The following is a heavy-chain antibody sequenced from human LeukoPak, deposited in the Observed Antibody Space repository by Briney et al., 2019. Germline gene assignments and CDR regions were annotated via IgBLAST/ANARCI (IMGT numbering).Heavy chain of an antibody. D-gene: IGHD7-27*01. J-gene: IGHJ4*02. CDR1: GFTFSRYT. CDR2: IKTDGSQI. Sequence: PGGSLRLSCAASGFTFSRYTMNWVRQAPGKGLEWVANIKTDGSQIYYVDSVKGRFTISRDNAKNSLYLQMNSLRAEDTAVYYCARDLNWETYWGQGTLVSVSS. V-gene: IGHV3-7*01. CDR3: ARDLNWETY.